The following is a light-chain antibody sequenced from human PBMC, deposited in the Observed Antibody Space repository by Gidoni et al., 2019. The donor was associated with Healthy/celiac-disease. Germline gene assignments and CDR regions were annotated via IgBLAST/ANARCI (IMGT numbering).Light chain of an antibody. J-gene: IGLJ2*01. CDR1: ALPKQY. CDR2: KDI. Sequence: SYELTQPPSVSVSPGQTARITCSGDALPKQYAYWYQQRPGQAPVVVIYKDIERPSGIPERFSGSTSGTTATLTISGVQAEDEADYYCQSADSSGTYVVFGGGTKLTVL. CDR3: QSADSSGTYVV. V-gene: IGLV3-25*03.